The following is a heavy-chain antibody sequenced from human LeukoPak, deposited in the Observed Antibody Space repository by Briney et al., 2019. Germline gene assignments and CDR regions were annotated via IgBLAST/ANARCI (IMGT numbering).Heavy chain of an antibody. V-gene: IGHV4-59*01. Sequence: SETLSLTCTGTVGSNSRYYWHWLRQPPGKGLEWIGYIYHSGSTNYNPSLKSRVTISVDRSKNQFSLKLSSVTAADTAVYYCARATAGTGYYFDYWGQGTLVTVSS. CDR2: IYHSGST. D-gene: IGHD6-13*01. CDR3: ARATAGTGYYFDY. CDR1: VGSNSRYY. J-gene: IGHJ4*02.